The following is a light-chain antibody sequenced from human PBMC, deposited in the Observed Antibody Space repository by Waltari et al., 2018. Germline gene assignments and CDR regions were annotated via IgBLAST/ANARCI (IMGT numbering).Light chain of an antibody. CDR3: NSYTGSSSWV. CDR1: SSDVGFYNY. CDR2: DVS. Sequence: QSALTQPASVSGSPGQSITISCYGTSSDVGFYNYVSWYQQHPGKAPKLIVYDVSELPSGVSDRFSGSKSGNTASLSISGLQAEDEAVYYCNSYTGSSSWVFGGGTKVTVL. J-gene: IGLJ3*02. V-gene: IGLV2-14*01.